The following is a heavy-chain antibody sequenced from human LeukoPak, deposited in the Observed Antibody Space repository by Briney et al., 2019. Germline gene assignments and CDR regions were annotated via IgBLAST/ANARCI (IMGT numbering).Heavy chain of an antibody. D-gene: IGHD2-2*01. J-gene: IGHJ4*02. V-gene: IGHV3-21*01. CDR1: GFTFSTYA. Sequence: PGGSLRLSCAASGFTFSTYAMNWGRQAPGEGLKLVSCITGDSAYIYYADSVKGRFTISRDNAKNSLYLQMNSLRAEDTAVYYCARYGVSSSTSYIDFWGQGTLVTVSS. CDR2: ITGDSAYI. CDR3: ARYGVSSSTSYIDF.